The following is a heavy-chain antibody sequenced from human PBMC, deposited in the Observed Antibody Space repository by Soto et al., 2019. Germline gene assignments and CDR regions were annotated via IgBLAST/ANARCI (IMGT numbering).Heavy chain of an antibody. D-gene: IGHD3-3*02. CDR2: IMPIFRTP. V-gene: IGHV1-69*13. CDR3: ARDKGRQQLGGNYYYVLDV. CDR1: GGTFSTSA. Sequence: QVQLEQSGAEVKKPGSSVKVSCKASGGTFSTSAISWVRQAPGQGLEWMGGIMPIFRTPDYAQKFQGRVTITADESTSTAYRELSVLRSDDTAVYYCARDKGRQQLGGNYYYVLDVWGQGTTVTVSS. J-gene: IGHJ6*02.